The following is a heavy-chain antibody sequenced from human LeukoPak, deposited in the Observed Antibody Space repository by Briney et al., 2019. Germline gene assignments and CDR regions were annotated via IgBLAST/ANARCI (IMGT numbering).Heavy chain of an antibody. V-gene: IGHV3-30-3*01. Sequence: PGGSLRLSCAASGFTFSSYAMHWVRQAPGKGLEWVAVISYDGSNKYYADSVKGRFTISRGNSKNTLYLQMNSLRAEDTAVYYCASKNRSPIAVAGTSGAFDIWGQGTMVTVSS. CDR3: ASKNRSPIAVAGTSGAFDI. D-gene: IGHD6-19*01. CDR1: GFTFSSYA. CDR2: ISYDGSNK. J-gene: IGHJ3*02.